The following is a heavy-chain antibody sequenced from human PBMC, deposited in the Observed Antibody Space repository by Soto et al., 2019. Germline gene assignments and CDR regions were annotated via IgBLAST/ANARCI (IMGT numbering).Heavy chain of an antibody. J-gene: IGHJ6*02. Sequence: QVQLVQSGAEVRKPGASVKVSCKASGYTFTSSGISWLRQAPGQGLEWMGWISTYNGDTNDAPKFQDRVTMTIYRSTSTAYMELRSLRSDDAAVYYCARAGAAPYYYYGMDVWGQGTRVTVSS. CDR3: ARAGAAPYYYYGMDV. CDR2: ISTYNGDT. D-gene: IGHD2-15*01. V-gene: IGHV1-18*01. CDR1: GYTFTSSG.